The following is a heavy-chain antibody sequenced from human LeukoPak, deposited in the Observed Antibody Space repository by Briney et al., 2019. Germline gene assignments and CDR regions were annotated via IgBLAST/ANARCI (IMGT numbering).Heavy chain of an antibody. CDR3: ARHPGSPFTGVTYLEH. CDR2: ISYRGST. Sequence: SETLSLTCSVSGASISSDNYYWAWIRQTPGKGLEWIGSISYRGSTFDSDDPSLNFRVTKSVDTSKNQLSLTLTYVTAADTAVYYCARHPGSPFTGVTYLEHGRQGNLVTVSS. D-gene: IGHD2-21*02. J-gene: IGHJ4*01. CDR1: GASISSDNYY. V-gene: IGHV4-39*01.